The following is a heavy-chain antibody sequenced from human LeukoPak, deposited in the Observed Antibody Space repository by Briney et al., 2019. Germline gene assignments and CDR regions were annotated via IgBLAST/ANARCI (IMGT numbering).Heavy chain of an antibody. CDR3: ARSDSSGYYPLDY. Sequence: GGSLRLSCAASGFTFSSYAMHWVRQAPGKGLEWVAVISYDGSNKYYADSVKGRFTISRDNSKNTLYLQMNSLRAEDTAVYYCARSDSSGYYPLDYWGQGTLVTVSS. CDR2: ISYDGSNK. V-gene: IGHV3-30*04. J-gene: IGHJ4*02. D-gene: IGHD3-22*01. CDR1: GFTFSSYA.